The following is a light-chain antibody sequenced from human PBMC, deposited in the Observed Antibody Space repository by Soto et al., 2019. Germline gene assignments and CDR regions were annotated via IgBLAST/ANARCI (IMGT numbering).Light chain of an antibody. Sequence: QSALTQPASVSGSPGQSITIACTGTSSDIGSYNLVLVSWFRQHPGKAPKLMIYEDNKRPSGVSNRFSGSKSGNTASLTISGLQAEDEADYYCCSYAGSSTWVFGGGTKVTVL. CDR3: CSYAGSSTWV. V-gene: IGLV2-23*01. J-gene: IGLJ2*01. CDR2: EDN. CDR1: SSDIGSYNL.